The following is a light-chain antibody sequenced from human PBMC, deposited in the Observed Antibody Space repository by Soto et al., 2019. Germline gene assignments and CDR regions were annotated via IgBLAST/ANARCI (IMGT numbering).Light chain of an antibody. J-gene: IGKJ4*01. CDR2: DAS. CDR1: QGIGSA. CDR3: LLFNTYPQA. V-gene: IGKV1-13*02. Sequence: AIQLTQSPSSLSASIGDRVAITCRARQGIGSALAWYQQAPGKPPKLLIFDASTLENGVPSRFSGGGSGTDFTLTISSLQPADFATYYCLLFNTYPQAFGGGSKVEIK.